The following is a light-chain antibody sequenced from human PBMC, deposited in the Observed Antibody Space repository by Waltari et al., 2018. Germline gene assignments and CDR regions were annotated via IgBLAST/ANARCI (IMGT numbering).Light chain of an antibody. J-gene: IGKJ1*01. Sequence: EIVLTQSPGTLSFSPGETATLSCRVNPLVSRNYLGRYQQKPGQAPRILIYGASSRATGIPDRFSGSGSGTDFTLTISRLEPEDFAVYYCQHYGASPPWTFGQGTKVEIK. CDR1: PLVSRNY. CDR2: GAS. CDR3: QHYGASPPWT. V-gene: IGKV3-20*01.